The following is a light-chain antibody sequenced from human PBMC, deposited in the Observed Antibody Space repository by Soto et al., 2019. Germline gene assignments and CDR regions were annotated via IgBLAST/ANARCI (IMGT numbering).Light chain of an antibody. V-gene: IGKV3-20*01. J-gene: IGKJ5*01. CDR3: QQYDGSYIT. CDR1: QSIRYNY. CDR2: DAS. Sequence: EIVLTQSPGTRCLSPGEGATVSCRARQSIRYNYLAWYQQRPAQAPRILIYDASSRATGVPDRFSGSGSGTDFTLPISSLEHEDFAAYSCQQYDGSYITFGQGTRLEIK.